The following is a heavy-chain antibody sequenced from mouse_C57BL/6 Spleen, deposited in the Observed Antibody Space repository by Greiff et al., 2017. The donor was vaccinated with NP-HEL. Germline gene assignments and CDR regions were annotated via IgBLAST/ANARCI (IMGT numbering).Heavy chain of an antibody. Sequence: EVKLMESEGGLVQPGSSMKLSCTASGFTFSDYYMAWVRQVPEKGLEWVANINYDGSSTYYLDSLKSRFIISRDNAKNILYLQMSSLKSEDTATYYCARDRGWDYEGFAYWGQGTLVTVSA. CDR2: INYDGSST. V-gene: IGHV5-16*01. J-gene: IGHJ3*01. CDR3: ARDRGWDYEGFAY. D-gene: IGHD2-4*01. CDR1: GFTFSDYY.